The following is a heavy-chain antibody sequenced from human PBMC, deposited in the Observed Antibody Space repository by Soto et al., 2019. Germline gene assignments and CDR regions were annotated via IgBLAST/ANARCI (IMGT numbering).Heavy chain of an antibody. CDR1: GFTFSSYA. D-gene: IGHD1-26*01. J-gene: IGHJ3*01. CDR2: VTSSASST. CDR3: AKGGAVLLDPFEV. V-gene: IGHV3-23*01. Sequence: PGGSLRLSCAASGFTFSSYAMNWVRLAPGKGLEWVAAVTSSASSTHYADSVKGRFTISRDNSKNTLYLQMNSLRADDTAVYYCAKGGAVLLDPFEVWGQGTMVTVSS.